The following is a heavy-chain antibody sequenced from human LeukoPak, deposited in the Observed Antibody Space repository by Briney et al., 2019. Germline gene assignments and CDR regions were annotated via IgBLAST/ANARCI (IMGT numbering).Heavy chain of an antibody. CDR2: ISTAGDT. J-gene: IGHJ4*02. CDR1: GFTFSSYD. Sequence: PGGSLRLSCAASGFTFSSYDMHWVRRATGKGLEWVSGISTAGDTFYPGSVRGRFTVSRENAKKSLYLQMNSLRAEDTAVYYCARVAVAGNFYFDYWGQGTLVTVSS. CDR3: ARVAVAGNFYFDY. D-gene: IGHD6-19*01. V-gene: IGHV3-13*01.